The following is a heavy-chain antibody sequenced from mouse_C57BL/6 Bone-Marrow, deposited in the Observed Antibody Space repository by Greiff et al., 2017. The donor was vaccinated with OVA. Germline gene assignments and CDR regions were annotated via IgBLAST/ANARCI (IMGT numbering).Heavy chain of an antibody. CDR3: VRPNDGYYPAWFAY. CDR2: IRSKSNNYAT. Sequence: EVKLVESGGGLVQPKGSLKLSCAASGFSFNTYAMNWVRQAPGKGLEWVARIRSKSNNYATYYADSVKDRFTISRDDSESMLYLQMNNLKTEDTAMYYCVRPNDGYYPAWFAYWGQGTLVTVSA. D-gene: IGHD2-3*01. CDR1: GFSFNTYA. J-gene: IGHJ3*01. V-gene: IGHV10-1*01.